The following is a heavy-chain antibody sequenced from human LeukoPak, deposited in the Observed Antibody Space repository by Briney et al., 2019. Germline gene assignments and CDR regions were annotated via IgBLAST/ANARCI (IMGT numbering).Heavy chain of an antibody. D-gene: IGHD6-6*01. J-gene: IGHJ4*02. V-gene: IGHV1-8*01. CDR3: ARGFTLDSSSSGSDY. CDR2: MNLNSGNT. CDR1: GYTFTSYD. Sequence: GASVKVSCKASGYTFTSYDINWVRQAPGQGLEWMGWMNLNSGNTGYAQKFQGRVTMTRNTSISTAYMELSSLRSEDTAVYYCARGFTLDSSSSGSDYWGQGTLVTVSS.